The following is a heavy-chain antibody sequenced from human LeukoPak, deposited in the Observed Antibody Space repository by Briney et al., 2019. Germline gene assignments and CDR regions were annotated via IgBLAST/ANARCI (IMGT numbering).Heavy chain of an antibody. CDR1: GFTFSSYA. CDR3: ARAPGYSYGYDEDY. D-gene: IGHD5-18*01. J-gene: IGHJ4*02. V-gene: IGHV3-30*04. Sequence: GRSLRLSWAASGFTFSSYAMHWVRQAPGRGLEWVAVISYDGSNKYYADSVKGRLTISRGNSKNTLYLQMNSLRAEDTAVYYCARAPGYSYGYDEDYWGQGTLVTVSS. CDR2: ISYDGSNK.